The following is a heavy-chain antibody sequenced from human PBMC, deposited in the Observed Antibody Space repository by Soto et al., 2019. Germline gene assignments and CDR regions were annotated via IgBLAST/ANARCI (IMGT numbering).Heavy chain of an antibody. V-gene: IGHV3-74*01. Sequence: EVQLVESGGGLVQPGGSLRLSCTASGFTFTTYWRYWVRQAPGEGLVWGSRITGDGSDTIYADSVKGRFSISRDNAKNTVELQMSSLRIEDTAVYYCARGGRGGHYYVDFWGQGTLVTVSS. D-gene: IGHD3-10*02. CDR1: GFTFTTYW. J-gene: IGHJ1*01. CDR2: ITGDGSDT. CDR3: ARGGRGGHYYVDF.